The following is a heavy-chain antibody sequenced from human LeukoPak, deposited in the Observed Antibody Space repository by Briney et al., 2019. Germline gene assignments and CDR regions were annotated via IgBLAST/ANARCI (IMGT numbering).Heavy chain of an antibody. Sequence: GGSLRLSCAASGFTFSSYAMSWVPQAPGKGLEWVSAISGSGGSTYYADSVKGRFTISRENSKNTLYLQMNSLRAEDTAVYYCAKGGRCSGGSCYAGLVDYWGQGTLVTVSS. CDR2: ISGSGGST. V-gene: IGHV3-23*01. J-gene: IGHJ4*02. CDR3: AKGGRCSGGSCYAGLVDY. CDR1: GFTFSSYA. D-gene: IGHD2-15*01.